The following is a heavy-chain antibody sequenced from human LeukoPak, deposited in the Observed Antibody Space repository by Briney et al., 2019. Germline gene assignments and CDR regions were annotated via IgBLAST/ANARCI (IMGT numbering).Heavy chain of an antibody. CDR2: IIPIFGTA. CDR1: GYTLTSYY. D-gene: IGHD3-10*01. Sequence: SVKVSCKASGYTLTSYYMHWVRQAPGQGLEWMGGIIPIFGTANYAQKFQGRVTITADESTSTAYMELSSLRSEDTAVYYCARRDYYGSGSPDAFDIWGQGTMVTVSS. V-gene: IGHV1-69*13. CDR3: ARRDYYGSGSPDAFDI. J-gene: IGHJ3*02.